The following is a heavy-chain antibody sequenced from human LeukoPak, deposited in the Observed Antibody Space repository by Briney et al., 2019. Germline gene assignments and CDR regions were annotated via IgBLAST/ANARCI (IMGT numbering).Heavy chain of an antibody. J-gene: IGHJ5*02. CDR2: IIPILGIA. CDR1: GGTFSSYA. Sequence: ASVKVSCKASGGTFSSYAISWVRQAPGQGLEWMGRIIPILGIANYAQKFQGRVTITADKSTSTAYMELSSLRSDDTAVYYCVRAGDSGNLAWGQGTLVTVSS. V-gene: IGHV1-69*04. CDR3: VRAGDSGNLA. D-gene: IGHD1-26*01.